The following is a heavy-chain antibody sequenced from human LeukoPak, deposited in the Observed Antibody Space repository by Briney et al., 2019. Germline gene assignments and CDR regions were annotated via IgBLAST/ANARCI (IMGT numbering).Heavy chain of an antibody. V-gene: IGHV7-4-1*02. CDR2: INTNTGNP. Sequence: GASVKVSCKASGYTFTSYAMNWVRQAPGQGLEWMGWINTNTGNPTYAQGFTGRFVFSLDTSVSTAYLQISSLKAEDTAVYYCARGDYEAFVNYYDSSGYYRWFDPWGQGTLVTVSS. D-gene: IGHD3-22*01. CDR3: ARGDYEAFVNYYDSSGYYRWFDP. CDR1: GYTFTSYA. J-gene: IGHJ5*02.